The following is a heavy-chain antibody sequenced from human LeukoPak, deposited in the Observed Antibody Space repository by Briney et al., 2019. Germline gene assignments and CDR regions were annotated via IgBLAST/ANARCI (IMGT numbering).Heavy chain of an antibody. J-gene: IGHJ6*02. CDR2: IYYSGST. CDR1: GGSISSYY. CDR3: ARTSMVRGVKYYYYYGMDV. V-gene: IGHV4-59*08. Sequence: SETLSLTCTVSGGSISSYYWSWIRQPPGKGLEWIGYIYYSGSTNYNPSLKSRVTISVDTSKNQFSLKLSSVTAADTAVYYCARTSMVRGVKYYYYYGMDVWGQGTTVTVSS. D-gene: IGHD3-10*01.